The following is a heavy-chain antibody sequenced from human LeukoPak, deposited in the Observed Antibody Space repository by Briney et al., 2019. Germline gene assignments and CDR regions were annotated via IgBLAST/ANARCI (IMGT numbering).Heavy chain of an antibody. CDR2: ISGGGGST. Sequence: GGSLRLSCAASGFTFSSYAMSWVRQAPGKGLEWVSAISGGGGSTYDADSVKGRLTISRDNSQNTLYLQMSSLRADDTAVYYCAKVSQGARVRIDPWGQGTPVTVSS. V-gene: IGHV3-23*01. D-gene: IGHD1-26*01. J-gene: IGHJ5*02. CDR3: AKVSQGARVRIDP. CDR1: GFTFSSYA.